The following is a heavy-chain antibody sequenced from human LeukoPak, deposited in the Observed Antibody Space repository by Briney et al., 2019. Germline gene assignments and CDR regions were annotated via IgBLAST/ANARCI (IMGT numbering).Heavy chain of an antibody. CDR2: ISAYNGNT. J-gene: IGHJ5*02. CDR1: GGTFSSYG. Sequence: ASVKVSCKASGGTFSSYGISWVRQAPGQGLEWMGWISAYNGNTNYAQKLQGRVTMTTDTSTSTAYMELRSLRSDDTAVYYCARDRGIAEADSFDPWGQGTLVTVSS. V-gene: IGHV1-18*01. D-gene: IGHD6-13*01. CDR3: ARDRGIAEADSFDP.